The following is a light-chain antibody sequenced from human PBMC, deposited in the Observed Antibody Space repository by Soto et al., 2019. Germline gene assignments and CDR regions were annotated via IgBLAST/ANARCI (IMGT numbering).Light chain of an antibody. J-gene: IGKJ5*01. CDR3: QQYGNSPQIT. CDR1: QSVGTY. V-gene: IGKV3D-20*01. Sequence: IVLTQSPATLSLSPGARATLSFGASQSVGTYIAWYKQKPGLAPRLVMFDSSTRATGIPDRFSGSGSGTDFTLTISRLEPEDFAVYFCQQYGNSPQITFGQGTRLEIK. CDR2: DSS.